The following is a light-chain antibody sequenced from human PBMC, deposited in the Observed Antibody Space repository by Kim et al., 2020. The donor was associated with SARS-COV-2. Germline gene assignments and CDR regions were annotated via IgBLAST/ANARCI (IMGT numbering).Light chain of an antibody. CDR1: ENIKNY. V-gene: IGKV1-39*01. CDR2: AAS. Sequence: DIQFTQSPTSLSASVGDRVTITCRASENIKNYLNWYQHKPEKAPQLLIYAASNLQTGVPYRFSGSGSGTDFTLSISNLQPEDFATYYCQQSSDTPPITFGQGTRLEIK. CDR3: QQSSDTPPIT. J-gene: IGKJ5*01.